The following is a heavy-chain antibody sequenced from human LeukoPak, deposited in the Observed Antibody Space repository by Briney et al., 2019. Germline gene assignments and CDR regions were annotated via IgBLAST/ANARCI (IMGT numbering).Heavy chain of an antibody. J-gene: IGHJ4*02. V-gene: IGHV3-30*03. D-gene: IGHD5-12*01. CDR2: ISYDGSNK. CDR3: ARGNSGYDSVDY. Sequence: GGSLRLSCAASGFTFSSYGMHWVRQAPGKGLEWVAVISYDGSNKYYADSVKGRFTISRDNSKNTLYLQMNSLRVDDTAVYYCARGNSGYDSVDYWGQGTLVTVS. CDR1: GFTFSSYG.